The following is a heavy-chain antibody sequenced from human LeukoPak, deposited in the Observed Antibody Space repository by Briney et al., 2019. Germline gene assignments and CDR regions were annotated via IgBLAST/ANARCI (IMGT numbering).Heavy chain of an antibody. CDR1: GDSVSSNSAA. CDR3: ARTPYSSSWDGYYYYYGMDV. V-gene: IGHV6-1*01. D-gene: IGHD6-13*01. CDR2: TYYRSKWYN. Sequence: SQTLSLTCAISGDSVSSNSAAWNWIRQSPSRGLEWLGRTYYRSKWYNDYAVSVKSRITINPDTSKNQFSLQLNSVTPEDTAVHYCARTPYSSSWDGYYYYYGMDVWGKGTTVTVSS. J-gene: IGHJ6*04.